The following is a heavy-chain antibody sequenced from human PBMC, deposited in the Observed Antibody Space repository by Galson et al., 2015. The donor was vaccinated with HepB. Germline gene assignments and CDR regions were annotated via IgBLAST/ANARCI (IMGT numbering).Heavy chain of an antibody. D-gene: IGHD2-2*02. J-gene: IGHJ4*02. CDR2: FKSKTDGGTA. V-gene: IGHV3-15*01. Sequence: SLRLSCAASGFTFSNVWMSWVRQAPGKGLEWVGRFKSKTDGGTADYAAPVKGRFTISRDDSKNTLYLQMNSLKIEDTAVYYCITEKGAIQEWKAAFDFWGQGTLVTVSS. CDR3: ITEKGAIQEWKAAFDF. CDR1: GFTFSNVW.